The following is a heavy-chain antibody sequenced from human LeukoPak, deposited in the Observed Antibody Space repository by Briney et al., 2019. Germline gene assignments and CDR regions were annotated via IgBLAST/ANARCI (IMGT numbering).Heavy chain of an antibody. Sequence: ASVKVSCKASGYTFTGYYIHWVRQAPGQELEWMGWINPKRGGTNYAQKFQGRVTMTRDTSISTAYMELSRLRSDDTAVYYCARYGDCSNGVCYFDNWGQGTLVTVSS. D-gene: IGHD2-8*01. CDR3: ARYGDCSNGVCYFDN. CDR2: INPKRGGT. J-gene: IGHJ4*02. V-gene: IGHV1-2*02. CDR1: GYTFTGYY.